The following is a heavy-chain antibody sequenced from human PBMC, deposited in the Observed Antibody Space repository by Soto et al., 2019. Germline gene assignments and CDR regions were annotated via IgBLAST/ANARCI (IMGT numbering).Heavy chain of an antibody. Sequence: EVQLVESGGGLVQPGRSLRLSCAASGFTFDDYAMHWVRQAPGKGLEWVSGISWNSGSIGYADSVKGRFTISRDNAKNSLYLQMNSLRAEDTALYYCAKAATYDSSGYPNYWGQGTLLTVSS. CDR1: GFTFDDYA. CDR3: AKAATYDSSGYPNY. CDR2: ISWNSGSI. J-gene: IGHJ4*02. V-gene: IGHV3-9*01. D-gene: IGHD3-22*01.